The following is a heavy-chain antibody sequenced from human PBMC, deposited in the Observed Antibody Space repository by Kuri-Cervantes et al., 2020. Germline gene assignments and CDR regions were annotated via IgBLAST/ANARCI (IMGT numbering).Heavy chain of an antibody. D-gene: IGHD3-22*01. Sequence: ASVKVSCKASGYTFTSYGISWVRQAPGQGLEWMGWISAYNGNTNYAQKLQGRVTMTTDTSTSTAYMELSRLRSDDTAVYYCARISYYDSSGYLDWGQGTLVTVSS. CDR2: ISAYNGNT. CDR3: ARISYYDSSGYLD. V-gene: IGHV1-18*01. CDR1: GYTFTSYG. J-gene: IGHJ4*02.